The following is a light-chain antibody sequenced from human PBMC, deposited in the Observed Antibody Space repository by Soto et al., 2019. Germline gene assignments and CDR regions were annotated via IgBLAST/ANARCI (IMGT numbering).Light chain of an antibody. CDR2: KAS. Sequence: DIQMTQSPSTLSASVGDRVTITCRASQSISTWLAWYQQKPGKAPKLLIYKASSLEGGVPSRFGGSGSGTLFNITISILHPDDFATYYCQQYSTYPLPFVGGTTVDIK. V-gene: IGKV1-5*03. J-gene: IGKJ4*01. CDR3: QQYSTYPLP. CDR1: QSISTW.